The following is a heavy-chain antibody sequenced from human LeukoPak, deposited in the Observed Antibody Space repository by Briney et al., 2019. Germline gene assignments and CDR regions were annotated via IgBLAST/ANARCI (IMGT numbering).Heavy chain of an antibody. V-gene: IGHV3-30-3*01. CDR2: ISYDGDNK. CDR1: GFTFSNYA. J-gene: IGHJ4*02. CDR3: ARVGASSGYQDGWATVGY. D-gene: IGHD3-22*01. Sequence: GRSLRLSCAASGFTFSNYAMHWVRQAPGKGLEWVAVISYDGDNKYYTNSVKGRFTISRDNSKNTLFLRMNTLRVEDTAVYYCARVGASSGYQDGWATVGYWGQGTLVIVPS.